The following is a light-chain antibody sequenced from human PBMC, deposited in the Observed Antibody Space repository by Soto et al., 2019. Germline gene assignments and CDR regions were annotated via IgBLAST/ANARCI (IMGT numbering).Light chain of an antibody. J-gene: IGLJ2*01. CDR2: EVN. V-gene: IGLV2-14*01. Sequence: QSALTQPAYVSGSPGQSITIFCTGTSSDVGGYNYVSWYQQYPGKAPKLMIYEVNNRPSGVSNRFSGSKSGNTASLTISGLQADDEADYYCSSYTTDNTRVFGGGTKLTVL. CDR3: SSYTTDNTRV. CDR1: SSDVGGYNY.